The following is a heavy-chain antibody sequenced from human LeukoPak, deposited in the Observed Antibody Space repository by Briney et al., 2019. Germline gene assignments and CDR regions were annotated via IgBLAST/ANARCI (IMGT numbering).Heavy chain of an antibody. CDR1: GYTFTSYE. V-gene: IGHV1-18*01. CDR2: VSGYNGNT. Sequence: ASVKVSCKASGYTFTSYEINWVRQAPGQGLEWMGWVSGYNGNTNYAQKLQGRVTMTTETSTSTVYMELRSLRSDDTAVYYRARRYRSSTSCFDAFDIWGQGTMVTVSS. D-gene: IGHD2-2*01. CDR3: ARRYRSSTSCFDAFDI. J-gene: IGHJ3*02.